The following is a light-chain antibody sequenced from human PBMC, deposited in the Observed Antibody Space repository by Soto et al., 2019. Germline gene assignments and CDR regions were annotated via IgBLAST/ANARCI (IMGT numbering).Light chain of an antibody. CDR1: SSNIGNNY. V-gene: IGLV1-51*02. Sequence: QSALTQPPPVSAAPGQKVTISCSGNSSNIGNNYVSWYQQLPGTAPKLLIYEKNKRPSGIPDRFSGSKSCTSANLGITGHQSGDEADYYCGTWDSSLSAGGFFFGTGTKATVL. CDR3: GTWDSSLSAGGFF. J-gene: IGLJ1*01. CDR2: EKN.